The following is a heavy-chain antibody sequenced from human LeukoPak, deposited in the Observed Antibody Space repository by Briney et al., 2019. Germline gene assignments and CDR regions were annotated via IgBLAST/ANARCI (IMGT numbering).Heavy chain of an antibody. Sequence: GGSLRLSCAASGFTFSSYGMHWVRQAPGKGLEWVAVISYDGSNKYYADSLKGRFTISRDNSKNTLYLQMNSLRAEDTAVYYCAKDELPIAGDSYGPYWGQGTLVTVSS. CDR2: ISYDGSNK. CDR3: AKDELPIAGDSYGPY. CDR1: GFTFSSYG. J-gene: IGHJ4*02. V-gene: IGHV3-30*18. D-gene: IGHD5-18*01.